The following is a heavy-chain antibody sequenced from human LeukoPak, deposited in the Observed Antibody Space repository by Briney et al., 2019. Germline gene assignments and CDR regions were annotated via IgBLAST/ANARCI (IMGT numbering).Heavy chain of an antibody. Sequence: SETLSLTCAVSGGSISSGGYSWSWIRQPPGKGLEWIGYIYHSGSTYYNPSLKSRVTISVDRSKNQFSLKLSSVTAADTAVYYCAKSSDDRGNYFDYWGQGTLVTVSS. CDR2: IYHSGST. D-gene: IGHD1-14*01. J-gene: IGHJ4*02. V-gene: IGHV4-30-2*01. CDR3: AKSSDDRGNYFDY. CDR1: GGSISSGGYS.